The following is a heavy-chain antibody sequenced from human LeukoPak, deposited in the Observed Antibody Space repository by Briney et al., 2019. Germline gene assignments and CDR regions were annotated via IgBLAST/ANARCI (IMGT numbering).Heavy chain of an antibody. J-gene: IGHJ5*02. D-gene: IGHD6-13*01. CDR2: INPNSGGT. Sequence: GASVKVSCKASGYSFTGYYMHWVRQAPGQGLEWMGWINPNSGGTNYAQKFQGRVTMTRDTSISTAYMELSRLRSDDTAVYYCARWHSSSWYVWNLFDPWGQGTLVTVSS. V-gene: IGHV1-2*02. CDR1: GYSFTGYY. CDR3: ARWHSSSWYVWNLFDP.